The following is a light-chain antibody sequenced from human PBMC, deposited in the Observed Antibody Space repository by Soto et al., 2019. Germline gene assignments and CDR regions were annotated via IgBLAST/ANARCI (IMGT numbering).Light chain of an antibody. V-gene: IGKV1-5*03. CDR3: QQYETYSPWT. Sequence: DIQMTQSPSSLSASVGDRITITCRASQIIDTWLAWYQQKPGKAPKLLIYKASSSENGVPSRFSGSGSGTEFTLTISSLQPDDFATYYCQQYETYSPWTFGQGTKVEVK. CDR1: QIIDTW. CDR2: KAS. J-gene: IGKJ1*01.